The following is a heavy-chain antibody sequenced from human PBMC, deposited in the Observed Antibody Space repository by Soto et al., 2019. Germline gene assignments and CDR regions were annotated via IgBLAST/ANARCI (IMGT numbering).Heavy chain of an antibody. D-gene: IGHD3-22*01. J-gene: IGHJ4*02. V-gene: IGHV3-7*01. CDR3: AGERLYYDRSVYQAY. CDR2: IEHDGSDT. Sequence: QLVESGGTLVQPGGSLRLSCAASGFSFSSYWMSWVRQAPGGGLEWVANIEHDGSDTYYVDSGKGRFTVSRDNAKNFWYQQRNTLRVEDTAVYYCAGERLYYDRSVYQAYWAQGTRVTVS. CDR1: GFSFSSYW.